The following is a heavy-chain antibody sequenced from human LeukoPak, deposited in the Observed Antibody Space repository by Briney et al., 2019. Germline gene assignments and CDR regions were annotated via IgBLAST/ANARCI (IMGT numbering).Heavy chain of an antibody. D-gene: IGHD6-19*01. Sequence: KPSETLSLTXSVSGGSVSRDYWSWIGQPPGKRLEWLGYIYNIGGTNYIPSLKGRVSISVDTSKNQFSLMLTSVTAADTAVYYSAREAVAGTLDYWGQGALVTVSS. CDR3: AREAVAGTLDY. CDR2: IYNIGGT. CDR1: GGSVSRDY. J-gene: IGHJ4*02. V-gene: IGHV4-59*02.